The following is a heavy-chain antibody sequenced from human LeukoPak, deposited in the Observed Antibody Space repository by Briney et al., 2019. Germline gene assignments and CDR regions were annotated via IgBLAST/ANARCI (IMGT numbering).Heavy chain of an antibody. J-gene: IGHJ4*02. CDR2: ISSSTNI. CDR1: GFTFSSYN. CDR3: ATGGGYIEFDC. V-gene: IGHV3-48*02. Sequence: GGSLRLSCVASGFTFSSYNMNWVRQAPGKGLEWVAYISSSTNIYHADSVKGRFTMSRDNAKNSLYLQMNSLRDEDTAVYYCATGGGYIEFDCWGQGTLVTVSS. D-gene: IGHD5-24*01.